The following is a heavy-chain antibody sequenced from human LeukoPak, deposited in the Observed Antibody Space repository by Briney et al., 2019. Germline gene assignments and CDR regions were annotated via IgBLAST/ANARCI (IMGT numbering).Heavy chain of an antibody. V-gene: IGHV3-23*01. Sequence: GGSLRLSCAASGFTFSSYVMSWVRQAPGKGLEWVSAISGSGSFTYYADSVKGRFSISRDNSKNTLYLQMNSLRGEDTAVYYCAKDLSPLYYYYGMDVWGQGTTVTVSS. J-gene: IGHJ6*02. CDR3: AKDLSPLYYYYGMDV. CDR1: GFTFSSYV. CDR2: ISGSGSFT.